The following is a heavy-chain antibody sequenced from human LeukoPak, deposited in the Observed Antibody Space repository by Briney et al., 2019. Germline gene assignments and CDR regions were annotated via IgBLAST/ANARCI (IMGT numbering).Heavy chain of an antibody. Sequence: GGSLRLSCAASGFTFSSYWMSWVRQAPGKGLEWVANIKQDGSEKYYVDSVKGRFTISRDNSRNVLYLQMNSLRADDAAIYYCARGYCTSTNCNNWFDPWGQGALVTVSS. CDR2: IKQDGSEK. CDR1: GFTFSSYW. CDR3: ARGYCTSTNCNNWFDP. V-gene: IGHV3-7*03. D-gene: IGHD2-2*01. J-gene: IGHJ5*02.